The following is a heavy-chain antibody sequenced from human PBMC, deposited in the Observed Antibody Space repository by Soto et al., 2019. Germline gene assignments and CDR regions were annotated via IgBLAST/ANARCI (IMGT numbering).Heavy chain of an antibody. J-gene: IGHJ4*02. V-gene: IGHV1-3*05. Sequence: QVQLVQSGAEEKKPGASVNVSCKASGYTFSSYAMHWVRQAPGQRREWMGWINAGNGNTKYSQKFQGRVTITRDTSASTAYMELSSLRSEDTAVYSCARGGPPIDYWGQGTLVTVSS. CDR1: GYTFSSYA. CDR3: ARGGPPIDY. D-gene: IGHD3-10*01. CDR2: INAGNGNT.